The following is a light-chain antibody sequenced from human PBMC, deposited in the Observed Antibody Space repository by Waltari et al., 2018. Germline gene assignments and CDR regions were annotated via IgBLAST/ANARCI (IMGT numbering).Light chain of an antibody. J-gene: IGKJ1*01. CDR2: GAS. CDR3: QQYNNRRT. CDR1: QSVGTD. V-gene: IGKV3-15*01. Sequence: EIVMTQSPVTLSVSPGERATLSCRASQSVGTDLAWYQQKPGQAPRLLIYGASTRVTGIPARFSGSWSGTQFTLTISSLQSEDFAVYYCQQYNNRRTFGQGTKVEI.